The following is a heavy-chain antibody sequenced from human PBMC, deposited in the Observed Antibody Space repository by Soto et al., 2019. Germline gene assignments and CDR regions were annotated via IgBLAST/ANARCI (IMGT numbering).Heavy chain of an antibody. CDR3: AKERSYSSSWNLFDY. D-gene: IGHD6-13*01. V-gene: IGHV3-23*01. J-gene: IGHJ4*02. CDR2: ISGSGGST. CDR1: GFTFSSYA. Sequence: PGGSLRLSCAASGFTFSSYAMSWVRQAPGKGLEWVSAISGSGGSTYYADSVKGRFTISRDNSKNTLYLQMNSLRAEDTAVYYCAKERSYSSSWNLFDYWGQGTLVTVFS.